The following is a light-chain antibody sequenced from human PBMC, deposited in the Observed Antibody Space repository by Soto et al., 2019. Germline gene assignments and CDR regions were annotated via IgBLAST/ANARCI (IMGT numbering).Light chain of an antibody. Sequence: EIAMTQSAATLSVSPGEGATLSWGASQGISNNYLAWYQQKPGQAPRLLIYGASNRATGIPDRFSGSGSGTDFTLTISRLEPEDFAVYYCQQYGSSGTFGQGTKVDIK. J-gene: IGKJ1*01. V-gene: IGKV3-20*01. CDR1: QGISNNY. CDR3: QQYGSSGT. CDR2: GAS.